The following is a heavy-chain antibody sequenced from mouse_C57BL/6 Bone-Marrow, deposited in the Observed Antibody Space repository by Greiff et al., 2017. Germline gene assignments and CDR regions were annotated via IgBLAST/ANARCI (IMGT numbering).Heavy chain of an antibody. CDR2: INPGSGGT. CDR3: ARSGSSSWFAY. V-gene: IGHV1-54*01. J-gene: IGHJ3*01. Sequence: VQLQESGAELVRPGTSVKVSCKASGYAFTNYLIEWVKQRPGKGLEWIGVINPGSGGTNYNETLKGKATLTADKSSSTAYMQLSSLTSEDSAVYFCARSGSSSWFAYWGQGTLVTVSA. D-gene: IGHD1-1*01. CDR1: GYAFTNYL.